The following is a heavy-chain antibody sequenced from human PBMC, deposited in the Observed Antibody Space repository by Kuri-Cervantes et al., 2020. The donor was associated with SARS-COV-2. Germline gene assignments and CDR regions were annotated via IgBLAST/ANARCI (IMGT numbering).Heavy chain of an antibody. CDR1: GFNFSRTD. J-gene: IGHJ6*02. Sequence: GGSLRLSCAASGFNFSRTDMHWVRQAPGKGLEWVAVISHDGKNKKCIASGKGRFTISRDNSQNTLYLHMKSLRSEDTAMYYCAKEGQLERPGAYYYYYGMDVWSQGTTVTVSS. CDR2: ISHDGKNK. V-gene: IGHV3-30*18. D-gene: IGHD1-1*01. CDR3: AKEGQLERPGAYYYYYGMDV.